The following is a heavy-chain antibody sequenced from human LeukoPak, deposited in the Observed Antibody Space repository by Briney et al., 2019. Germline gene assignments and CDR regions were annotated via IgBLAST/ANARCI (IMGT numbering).Heavy chain of an antibody. CDR2: INHSGST. V-gene: IGHV4-39*07. CDR1: GGSISSGDYY. J-gene: IGHJ5*02. CDR3: ATSRYRYSSSGPWNWFDP. D-gene: IGHD6-13*01. Sequence: PSETLSLTCTVSGGSISSGDYYWSWIRQPPGKGLEWIGEINHSGSTNYNPSLKSRVTISVDTSKNQFSLKLSSVTAADTAVYYCATSRYRYSSSGPWNWFDPWGQGTLVTVSS.